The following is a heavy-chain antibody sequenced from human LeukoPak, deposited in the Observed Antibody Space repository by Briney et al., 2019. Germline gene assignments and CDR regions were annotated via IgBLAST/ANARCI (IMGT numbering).Heavy chain of an antibody. CDR3: ARGRDGYNSYYFDY. J-gene: IGHJ4*02. D-gene: IGHD5-24*01. CDR2: ISYDGSNK. V-gene: IGHV3-30*04. Sequence: PGGSLRLSCAASGFTFSSYAMHWVRQAPGKGLEWVAVISYDGSNKYYADSVKGRFTISRDNSKNTLYLQMNSLRAEDTAVYYCARGRDGYNSYYFDYWGQGTLVTVSS. CDR1: GFTFSSYA.